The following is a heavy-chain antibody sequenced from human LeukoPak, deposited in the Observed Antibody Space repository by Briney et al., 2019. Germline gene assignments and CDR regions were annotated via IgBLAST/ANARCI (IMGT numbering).Heavy chain of an antibody. J-gene: IGHJ6*03. V-gene: IGHV4-34*01. Sequence: SETLSLTCAVYGGSFSGYYWSWIRRPPGKGLEWIGEINHSGGANYNPSLKSRGTISVDTSKNQFSMKLSSLTAADTAVYYCERSQEGIAAYRYCYYYMDVWGKGTTVTVSS. CDR3: ERSQEGIAAYRYCYYYMDV. D-gene: IGHD6-13*01. CDR2: INHSGGA. CDR1: GGSFSGYY.